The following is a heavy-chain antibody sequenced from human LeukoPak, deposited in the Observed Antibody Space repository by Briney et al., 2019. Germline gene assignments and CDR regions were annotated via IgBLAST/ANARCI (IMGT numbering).Heavy chain of an antibody. CDR2: IYYSGST. Sequence: SETLSLTCTVSGGSISSYYWSWIRQPPGKGLEWIGYIYYSGSTNYNPSLKRRVTISVDTSKNQFSLKLSSVTAADTAVYYCARRSTYYYGSGSSSNWFDPWGQGTLVTVSS. CDR1: GGSISSYY. V-gene: IGHV4-59*08. CDR3: ARRSTYYYGSGSSSNWFDP. J-gene: IGHJ5*02. D-gene: IGHD3-10*01.